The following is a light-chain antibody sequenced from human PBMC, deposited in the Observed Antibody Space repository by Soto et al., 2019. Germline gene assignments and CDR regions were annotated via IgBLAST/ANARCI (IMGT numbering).Light chain of an antibody. CDR1: QGISNY. CDR3: QKYNSAPLT. Sequence: DIQMTQSPSSLSATEGERFTITCRASQGISNYLAWYQQKPGKVPKLLIYAASTLQSGVPSRFSGSGSGTDFTLTISSLQPEDVATYYCQKYNSAPLTFGQGTRLEIK. CDR2: AAS. J-gene: IGKJ5*01. V-gene: IGKV1-27*01.